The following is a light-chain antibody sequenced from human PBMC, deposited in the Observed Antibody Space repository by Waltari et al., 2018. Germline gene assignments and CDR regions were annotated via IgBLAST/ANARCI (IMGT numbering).Light chain of an antibody. CDR1: QSISNF. J-gene: IGKJ4*01. CDR3: QQSYSSLST. V-gene: IGKV1-39*01. Sequence: DIQMTQSPSSLSASVGDSVTITCRASQSISNFLNWYQQKPGKAPRLLIYTSSPLQGGVPARFNGSGSGTDFTLTISSLLPEDFATYYCQQSYSSLSTFGGGTKVEIK. CDR2: TSS.